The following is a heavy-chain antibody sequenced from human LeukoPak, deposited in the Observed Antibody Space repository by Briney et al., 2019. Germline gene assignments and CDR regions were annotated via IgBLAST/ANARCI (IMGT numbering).Heavy chain of an antibody. Sequence: GGSLWLSCAASGFTFSSYSMNWVRQAPGKGLEWVSSISSSSSYIYYADSVKGRFTISRDNAKNSLYLQMNSLRAEDTAMYYCARYGSGINYWGQGTLVTVSS. V-gene: IGHV3-21*01. CDR2: ISSSSSYI. CDR3: ARYGSGINY. D-gene: IGHD3-10*01. J-gene: IGHJ4*02. CDR1: GFTFSSYS.